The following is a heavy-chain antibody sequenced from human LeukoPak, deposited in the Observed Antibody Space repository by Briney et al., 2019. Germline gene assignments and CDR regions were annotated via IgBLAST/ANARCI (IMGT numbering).Heavy chain of an antibody. J-gene: IGHJ4*02. V-gene: IGHV4-39*01. CDR1: GGSISSSSYY. Sequence: PSETLSLTCTVSGGSISSSSYYWGCIRQPPGKGLESMGSIYYSVSTYYNPSIRSRATISVDTTKNQFSLKLRSVTAAATAVYYCARHSGSYTKYYFDYWGQGTLVTVSS. CDR3: ARHSGSYTKYYFDY. D-gene: IGHD3-10*01. CDR2: IYYSVST.